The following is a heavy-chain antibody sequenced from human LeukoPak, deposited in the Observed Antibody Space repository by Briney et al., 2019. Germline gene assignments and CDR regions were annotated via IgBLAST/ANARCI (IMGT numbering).Heavy chain of an antibody. CDR2: ITGGGSTM. D-gene: IGHD3-22*01. CDR1: GFTFSDYY. J-gene: IGHJ4*02. V-gene: IGHV3-11*01. CDR3: AKDDYDNGFFDY. Sequence: GGSLRLSCAASGFTFSDYYMSWIRQAPGKGLEWVSYITGGGSTMYYADSVEGRFTISRDNAKNSLYLQMNSLRAEDTALYYCAKDDYDNGFFDYWGQGTLVTVSS.